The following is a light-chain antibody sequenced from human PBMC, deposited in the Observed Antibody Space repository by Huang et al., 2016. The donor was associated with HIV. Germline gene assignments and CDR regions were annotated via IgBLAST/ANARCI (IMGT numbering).Light chain of an antibody. Sequence: DIQMTQFPLSLSASVGDRVTITCRASQNIDNYLNSDQQKPWKAPKLLIYSASNLQSWVPSRFSGSASGAYFALTINSLQPDDFATYYCQQAYTTPIYTFGPGTNLDIK. CDR1: QNIDNY. CDR3: QQAYTTPIYT. J-gene: IGKJ2*01. CDR2: SAS. V-gene: IGKV1-39*01.